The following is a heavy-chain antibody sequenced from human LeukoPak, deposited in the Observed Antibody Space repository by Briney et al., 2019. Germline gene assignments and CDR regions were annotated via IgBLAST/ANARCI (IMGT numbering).Heavy chain of an antibody. J-gene: IGHJ4*02. D-gene: IGHD1-26*01. CDR1: GNSLRDTS. CDR3: ATADKWEPLDY. CDR2: FEPEDGEP. Sequence: ASVKVSCKVSGNSLRDTSTHWVRQAPGQWLEWMGGFEPEDGEPIFAQTFQGRLSMTEDTSTDTAHMELSSLTVEDTAVYYCATADKWEPLDYWGQGTLVTVSS. V-gene: IGHV1-24*01.